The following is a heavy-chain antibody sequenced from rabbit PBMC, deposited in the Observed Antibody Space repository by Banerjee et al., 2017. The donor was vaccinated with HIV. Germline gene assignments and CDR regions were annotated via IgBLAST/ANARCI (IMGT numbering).Heavy chain of an antibody. CDR1: GFTLSNYW. CDR2: IVTGSGST. CDR3: TRDLIYAPYL. D-gene: IGHD4-2*01. Sequence: QEQLKESGGGLVQPGGSLTLSCTASGFTLSNYWICWVRQAPGKGLEWIGCIVTGSGSTYYASWAKGRFTVSKTSSTTVTLQMTSLTAADTATYFCTRDLIYAPYLWGPGTLVTVS. V-gene: IGHV1S45*01. J-gene: IGHJ6*01.